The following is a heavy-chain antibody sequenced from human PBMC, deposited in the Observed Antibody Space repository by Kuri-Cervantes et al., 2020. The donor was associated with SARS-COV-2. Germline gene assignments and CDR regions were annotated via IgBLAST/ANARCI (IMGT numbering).Heavy chain of an antibody. CDR1: GYTFTSYD. Sequence: ASVKVSCKASGYTFTSYDINWVRQATGQGLEWMGWMNPNSGNTGYAQKFQGRVTITRNTSISTAYMELSSLRSEDTAVYYCARDLRWAAAGKATSVDYWGQGTLVTASS. CDR2: MNPNSGNT. J-gene: IGHJ4*02. V-gene: IGHV1-8*03. CDR3: ARDLRWAAAGKATSVDY. D-gene: IGHD6-13*01.